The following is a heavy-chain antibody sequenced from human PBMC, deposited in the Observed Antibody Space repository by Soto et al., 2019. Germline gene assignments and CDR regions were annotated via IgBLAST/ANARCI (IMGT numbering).Heavy chain of an antibody. CDR3: ARDRGGLVY. CDR1: GGSITNYY. V-gene: IGHV4-59*01. D-gene: IGHD6-25*01. Sequence: TSETLSLTCTVSGGSITNYYWSWIRQPPGKGLEWIGYIYYSGSTNYNPSLTSRVTISVDTSKYQFSLKLSSVTAADTAVYYCARDRGGLVYWGQGILVTVSS. CDR2: IYYSGST. J-gene: IGHJ4*02.